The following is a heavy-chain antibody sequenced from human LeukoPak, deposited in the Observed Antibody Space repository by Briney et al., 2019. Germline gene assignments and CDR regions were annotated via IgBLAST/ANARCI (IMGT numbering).Heavy chain of an antibody. CDR2: ISSSSSTI. CDR3: ARVGGSGWPYWYFDL. J-gene: IGHJ2*01. D-gene: IGHD6-19*01. V-gene: IGHV3-48*04. CDR1: GFTFSRYS. Sequence: GSLRLSCVVSGFTFSRYSMNWVRQAPGKGLEWVSYISSSSSTIYYADSVKGRFTITRDNAKNSLYLQMNSLRAEDTAVYYCARVGGSGWPYWYFDLWGRGTLVTVSS.